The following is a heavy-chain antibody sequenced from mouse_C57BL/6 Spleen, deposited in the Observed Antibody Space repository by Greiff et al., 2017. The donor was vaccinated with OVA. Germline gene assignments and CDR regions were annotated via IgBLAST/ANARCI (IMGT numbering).Heavy chain of an antibody. CDR1: GFSFNTYA. CDR3: VRHLGYHYAMDY. Sequence: EVMLVESGGGLVQPKGSLKLSCAASGFSFNTYAMNWVRQAPGKGLEWVARIRSKSNNYATYYADSVKDRFTISRDDSESMLYLQMNNLKTEDTAMYYGVRHLGYHYAMDYWGQGTSVTVSS. CDR2: IRSKSNNYAT. J-gene: IGHJ4*01. V-gene: IGHV10-1*01.